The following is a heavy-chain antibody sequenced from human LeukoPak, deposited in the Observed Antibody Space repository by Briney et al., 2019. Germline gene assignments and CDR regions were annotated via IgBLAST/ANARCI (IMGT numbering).Heavy chain of an antibody. J-gene: IGHJ4*02. CDR1: GGSISSSSYY. CDR3: ARDQGILTGSFDY. Sequence: NPSETLSLTCTVSGGSISSSSYYWGWIRQPPGKGLEWIGSIYYSGSTYYNPSLKSRVTISVDTSKNQFSLKLSSVTAADTAIYYCARDQGILTGSFDYWGRGTLVTVSS. V-gene: IGHV4-39*02. CDR2: IYYSGST. D-gene: IGHD3-9*01.